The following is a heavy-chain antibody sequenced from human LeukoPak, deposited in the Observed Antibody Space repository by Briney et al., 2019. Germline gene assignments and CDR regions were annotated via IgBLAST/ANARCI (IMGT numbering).Heavy chain of an antibody. V-gene: IGHV3-33*01. J-gene: IGHJ4*02. D-gene: IGHD6-19*01. CDR1: GFAFSSYG. CDR3: ARDSSDND. CDR2: ICHDGSNE. Sequence: PGGSLRLSCAASGFAFSSYGMHWVRQAPGKGLEWVAVICHDGSNEYYADSVKGRFTIYRDNSKNTLYLQMNSLRAEDTAVYYCARDSSDNDWGQGTLVTVSS.